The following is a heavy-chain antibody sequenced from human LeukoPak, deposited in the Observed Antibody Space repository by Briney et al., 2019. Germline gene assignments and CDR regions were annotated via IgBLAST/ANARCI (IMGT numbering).Heavy chain of an antibody. D-gene: IGHD2-2*01. CDR3: ARGRDIVVVPAANWFDL. CDR2: IYPGDSDT. Sequence: GESLKISCKGSGYSFTSYWIGWVRQMPGKGLEWMGIIYPGDSDTRYSPSFQGQVTISADKSISTAYLQWSSLKASDTAMYYCARGRDIVVVPAANWFDLWGQGTLVTVSS. J-gene: IGHJ5*02. CDR1: GYSFTSYW. V-gene: IGHV5-51*01.